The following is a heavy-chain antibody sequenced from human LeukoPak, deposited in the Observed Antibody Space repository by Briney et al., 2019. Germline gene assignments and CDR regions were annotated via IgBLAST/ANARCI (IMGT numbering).Heavy chain of an antibody. J-gene: IGHJ4*02. CDR1: GGSISSYY. CDR2: INHSGST. D-gene: IGHD1-26*01. V-gene: IGHV4-34*01. CDR3: ARPLSGSYSYFDY. Sequence: SETLSLTCTVSGGSISSYYWSWIRQPPGKGLEWIGEINHSGSTNYNPSLKSRVTISVDTSKNQFSLKLSSVTAADTAVYYCARPLSGSYSYFDYWGQGTLVTVSS.